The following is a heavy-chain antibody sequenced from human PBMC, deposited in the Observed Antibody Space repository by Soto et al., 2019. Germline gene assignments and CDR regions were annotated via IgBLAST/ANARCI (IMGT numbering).Heavy chain of an antibody. CDR3: AREALGEATSGFDY. CDR1: GFTFSSYG. CDR2: IWYDGSNK. Sequence: ESGGGVVQPGRSLRLSCAASGFTFSSYGMHWVRQAPGKGLEWVAVIWYDGSNKYYADSVKGRFTISRDNSKNTLYLQMNSLRAEDTAVYYCAREALGEATSGFDYWGQGTLVTVSS. V-gene: IGHV3-33*01. D-gene: IGHD3-10*01. J-gene: IGHJ4*02.